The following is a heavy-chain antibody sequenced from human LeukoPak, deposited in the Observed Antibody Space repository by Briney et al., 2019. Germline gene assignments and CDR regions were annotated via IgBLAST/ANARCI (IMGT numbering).Heavy chain of an antibody. CDR3: ARNMGDGSGIIDY. Sequence: SDTLSLTCAVSGYSISSSNWWGWIRQPPGKGLEWIGYIYYSGSIYYNPSLKSRVTMSVHTSKKQFSLKLSFVTAVDTAVYYCARNMGDGSGIIDYWGQGTLVTVSS. D-gene: IGHD3-10*01. CDR2: IYYSGSI. V-gene: IGHV4-28*05. J-gene: IGHJ4*02. CDR1: GYSISSSNW.